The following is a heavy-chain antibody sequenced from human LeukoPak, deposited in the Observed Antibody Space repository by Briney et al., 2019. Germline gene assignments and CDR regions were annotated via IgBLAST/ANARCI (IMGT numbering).Heavy chain of an antibody. CDR1: GFSLSSSRMG. J-gene: IGHJ4*02. Sequence: ASGPTLVNPTETLTLTCTVSGFSLSSSRMGVCWIRQPPGKGLEWIGSIYYSGSTYYNPSLKSRVTISVDTSKNQFSLKLSSVTAADTAVYYCARPPRHGGSGSYVWGQGTLVTVSS. D-gene: IGHD3-10*01. CDR2: IYYSGST. V-gene: IGHV4-39*01. CDR3: ARPPRHGGSGSYV.